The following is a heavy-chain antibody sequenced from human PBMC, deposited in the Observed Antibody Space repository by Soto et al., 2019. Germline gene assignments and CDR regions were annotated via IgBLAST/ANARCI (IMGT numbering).Heavy chain of an antibody. V-gene: IGHV4-34*01. CDR2: INHSGST. D-gene: IGHD4-17*01. Sequence: SETLSLTCTVSGGSISSYYWSWIRQPPGKGLEWIGEINHSGSTNYNPSLKSRVTISVDTSKNQFSLKLSSVTAADTAVYYCARGDYGDYYYYYYGMDVWGQGTTVTVSS. J-gene: IGHJ6*02. CDR3: ARGDYGDYYYYYYGMDV. CDR1: GGSISSYY.